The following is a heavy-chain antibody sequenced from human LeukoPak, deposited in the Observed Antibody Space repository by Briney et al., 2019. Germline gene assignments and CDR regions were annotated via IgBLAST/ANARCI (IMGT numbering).Heavy chain of an antibody. Sequence: SETLSLTCTVSGGSISSYYWSWIRQPPGKGLEWIGYIYYSGSTNHNPSLKSRVTISVDTSKNQFSLKLSSVIAADTAVYYCARDLIDYYYGMDVWGQGTTVTVSS. CDR2: IYYSGST. V-gene: IGHV4-59*01. CDR3: ARDLIDYYYGMDV. J-gene: IGHJ6*02. D-gene: IGHD3-22*01. CDR1: GGSISSYY.